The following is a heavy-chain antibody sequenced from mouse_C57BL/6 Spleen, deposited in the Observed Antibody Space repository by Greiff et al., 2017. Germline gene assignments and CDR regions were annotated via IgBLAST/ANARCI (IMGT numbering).Heavy chain of an antibody. Sequence: QVQLQQPGAELVKPGASVKMSCKASGYTFTSYWITWVKQRPGQGLAWIGDIYPGSGSTNYNEKFKSKATLTVDTSSSTAYMQLSSLTSEDSAVYYCARNREDGYYVRYFDVWGTGTTVTVSS. CDR1: GYTFTSYW. J-gene: IGHJ1*03. CDR3: ARNREDGYYVRYFDV. CDR2: IYPGSGST. D-gene: IGHD2-3*01. V-gene: IGHV1-55*01.